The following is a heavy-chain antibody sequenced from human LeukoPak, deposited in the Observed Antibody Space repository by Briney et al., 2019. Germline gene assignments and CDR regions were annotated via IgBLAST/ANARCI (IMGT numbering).Heavy chain of an antibody. CDR1: GFTLSRYA. J-gene: IGHJ4*02. Sequence: GGSLRLSCEGSGFTLSRYAMHWVRQAPGKGLDWVATISIDGSSKYYADSVKGRFTISRDNAKNSLYLQMNSLRAEDTAVYYCAKGRFMNTFGGVIVPGSIDYWGQGTLVTVSS. V-gene: IGHV3-30-3*01. CDR2: ISIDGSSK. D-gene: IGHD3-16*02. CDR3: AKGRFMNTFGGVIVPGSIDY.